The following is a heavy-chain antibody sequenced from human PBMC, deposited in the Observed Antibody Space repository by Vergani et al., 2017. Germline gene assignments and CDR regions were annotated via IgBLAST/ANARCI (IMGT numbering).Heavy chain of an antibody. J-gene: IGHJ6*02. CDR1: GFTFSTYA. D-gene: IGHD2-21*02. Sequence: EVQLLESGGSLKQPGGSVRLSCAASGFTFSTYAMHWVRQAPGKGLEWVSALTGGGGSTYYADSVKGRFTISRDNAKNSLYLQMNSLRAEDTAVYYCARDIVVVTAIGVSSYYYYGMDVWGQGTTVTVSS. CDR2: LTGGGGST. CDR3: ARDIVVVTAIGVSSYYYYGMDV. V-gene: IGHV3-23*01.